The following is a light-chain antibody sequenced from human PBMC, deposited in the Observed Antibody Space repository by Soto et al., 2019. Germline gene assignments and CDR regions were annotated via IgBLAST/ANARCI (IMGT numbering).Light chain of an antibody. CDR1: QSISSE. CDR3: QQGHNWPLT. V-gene: IGKV3-15*01. CDR2: SAS. J-gene: IGKJ2*01. Sequence: EIVMTQSPATLSVSPGERATLSCRASQSISSELAWYQQKPGQPPRLLIYSASPRATGVPARFTGSGSGSEFTITISGLQSEDFAVYYCQQGHNWPLTFGQGTRLEI.